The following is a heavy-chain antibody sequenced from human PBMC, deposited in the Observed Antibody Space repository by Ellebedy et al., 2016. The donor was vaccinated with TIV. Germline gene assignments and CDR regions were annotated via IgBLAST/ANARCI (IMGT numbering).Heavy chain of an antibody. J-gene: IGHJ3*02. CDR2: IHYSGST. CDR1: GGSVSSYY. D-gene: IGHD3-10*01. Sequence: SETLSLTXTVSGGSVSSYYWSWMRQPPGKGLEWIGYIHYSGSTNYNPSLKSRVTISLNTSKNQFFLKLSSVTAADTAVYYCATQGVIRDPDAFDIWGQGTLVTVFS. CDR3: ATQGVIRDPDAFDI. V-gene: IGHV4-59*02.